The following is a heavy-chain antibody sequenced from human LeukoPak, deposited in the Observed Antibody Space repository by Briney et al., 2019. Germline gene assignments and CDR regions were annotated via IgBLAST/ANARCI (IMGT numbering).Heavy chain of an antibody. D-gene: IGHD6-19*01. CDR3: ATGGWYYYYGMDV. Sequence: PGGSLRLSCAASGFTFSSYSMNWVRQAPGKGLEWVSSISSSSSYIYYADSVKGRFTISRDNSKNTLYLQMNSLRAEDTAVYYCATGGWYYYYGMDVWGQGTTVTVSS. V-gene: IGHV3-21*04. CDR2: ISSSSSYI. J-gene: IGHJ6*02. CDR1: GFTFSSYS.